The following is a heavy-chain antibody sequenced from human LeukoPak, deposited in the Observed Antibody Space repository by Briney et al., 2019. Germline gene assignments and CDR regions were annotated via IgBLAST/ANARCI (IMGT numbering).Heavy chain of an antibody. J-gene: IGHJ5*02. CDR2: INPNSSGT. D-gene: IGHD3-10*01. Sequence: ASVKVSCKASGYTFTGYYIHWVRQAPGQGLECMGWINPNSSGTNYAQKFQGRVTMTRDTSISTAYMELSRLGSDCTAVYYCARGGSGSYFSWLDPWGQGTLVTVSS. CDR3: ARGGSGSYFSWLDP. V-gene: IGHV1-2*02. CDR1: GYTFTGYY.